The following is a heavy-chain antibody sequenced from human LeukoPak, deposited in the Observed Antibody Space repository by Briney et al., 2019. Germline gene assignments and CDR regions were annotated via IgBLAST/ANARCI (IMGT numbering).Heavy chain of an antibody. CDR3: ARGARDTWGGY. Sequence: ASVNVSCKASGYTFTTYAMHWVRQAPGQRLEWMGWINACNGNTKYSQKFQGRVTITRDTSGSTAYMELSGLRSEDTAVYYCARGARDTWGGYWGQGTLVTVSS. V-gene: IGHV1-3*01. CDR2: INACNGNT. CDR1: GYTFTTYA. J-gene: IGHJ4*02. D-gene: IGHD3-16*01.